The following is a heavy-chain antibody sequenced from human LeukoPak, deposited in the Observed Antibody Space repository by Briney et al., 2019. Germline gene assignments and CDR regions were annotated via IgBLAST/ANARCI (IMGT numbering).Heavy chain of an antibody. J-gene: IGHJ4*02. D-gene: IGHD6-19*01. CDR2: ISSNGGST. V-gene: IGHV3-64D*06. Sequence: PGGSLRPSCSASGFTFSSYAMHWVRQAPGKGLEYVSAISSNGGSTYYADSVKGRFTISRDNSKNTLYLQMSSLRAEDTAVYYCVKDGPSSGWTYFDYWGQGTLSPSPQ. CDR3: VKDGPSSGWTYFDY. CDR1: GFTFSSYA.